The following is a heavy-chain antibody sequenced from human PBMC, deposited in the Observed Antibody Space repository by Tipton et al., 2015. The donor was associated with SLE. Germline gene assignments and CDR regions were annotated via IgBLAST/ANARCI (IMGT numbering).Heavy chain of an antibody. Sequence: TLSLTCTVSGGSISSSSYYWGWIRQPPGKGLEWIGSIYYSGSTYYNPSLKSRVTISVNTSKNQFSLKLTSVTAADTAVYYCAEVGYDFWSGYTNAFDMWGQGTMVTVSS. CDR2: IYYSGST. CDR3: AEVGYDFWSGYTNAFDM. V-gene: IGHV4-39*07. D-gene: IGHD3-3*01. CDR1: GGSISSSSYY. J-gene: IGHJ3*02.